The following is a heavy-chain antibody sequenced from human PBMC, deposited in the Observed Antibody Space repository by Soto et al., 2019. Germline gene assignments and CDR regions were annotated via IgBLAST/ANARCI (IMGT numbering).Heavy chain of an antibody. Sequence: QVQLQESGPGLVKPSETLSLTCTVSGDFISSHYWSWIRQSPGKGLEWIGYVYHNEKTDSNPSLNSRASISMDTSKNQISLSLTSVTAADTAVYYCARPGGTTPAVWYFDLWGRGTQVTVSS. CDR2: VYHNEKT. D-gene: IGHD4-17*01. V-gene: IGHV4-59*08. CDR1: GDFISSHY. J-gene: IGHJ2*01. CDR3: ARPGGTTPAVWYFDL.